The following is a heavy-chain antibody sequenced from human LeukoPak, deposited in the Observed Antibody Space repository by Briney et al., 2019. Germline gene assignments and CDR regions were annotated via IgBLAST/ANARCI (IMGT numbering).Heavy chain of an antibody. CDR3: ASLPLPAAPD. CDR2: ISSSSSYI. V-gene: IGHV3-21*01. Sequence: GGSLRLSCAASGFTFSSYSMNWVRQAPGKGLEWVSSISSSSSYIYYADSVKGRFTISRDNAKNPLYLQMNSLRAEDTAVYYCASLPLPAAPDWGQGTLVTVSS. CDR1: GFTFSSYS. J-gene: IGHJ4*02. D-gene: IGHD2-2*01.